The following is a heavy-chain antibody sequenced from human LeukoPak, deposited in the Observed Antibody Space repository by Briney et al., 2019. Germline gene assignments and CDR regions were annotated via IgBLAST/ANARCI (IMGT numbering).Heavy chain of an antibody. CDR1: GFTFSSYS. Sequence: GGSLRLSCAACGFTFSSYSMNWVRPAAGKGLEWVSSISSSSSYTYYADSVRGRFTISRDNAKNSLYLQMNSLRAEDTAVYYCARGTTGGYSPSHWGQGTLVTVSS. D-gene: IGHD5-12*01. CDR2: ISSSSSYT. CDR3: ARGTTGGYSPSH. V-gene: IGHV3-21*01. J-gene: IGHJ4*02.